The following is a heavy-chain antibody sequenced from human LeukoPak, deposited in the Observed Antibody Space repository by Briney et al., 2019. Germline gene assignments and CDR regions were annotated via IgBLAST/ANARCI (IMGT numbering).Heavy chain of an antibody. CDR1: GFTFSSYG. Sequence: GGSLRLSCAASGFTFSSYGMSWVRQAPGKGLEWVSAISGSGGSTYYADSVKGRFTISRDNSKNTLYLQMNSLRAEDTAVYYCARDHQGYGSGFGPWGQGTMVTVSS. CDR2: ISGSGGST. CDR3: ARDHQGYGSGFGP. V-gene: IGHV3-23*01. J-gene: IGHJ5*02. D-gene: IGHD3-10*01.